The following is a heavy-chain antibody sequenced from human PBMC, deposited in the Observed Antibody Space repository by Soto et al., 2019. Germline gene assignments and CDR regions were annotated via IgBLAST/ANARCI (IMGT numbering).Heavy chain of an antibody. Sequence: GGSLRLSCAASGFTFSSYAMSWVRQAPGKGLEWVSAISGSGGSTYYADSVKGRFTISRDNSKNTLYLQMNSLRAEDTAVYYCAKTLRRGYCSSTSCYGFDIWGQGTMVTVSS. V-gene: IGHV3-23*01. J-gene: IGHJ3*02. D-gene: IGHD2-2*01. CDR3: AKTLRRGYCSSTSCYGFDI. CDR2: ISGSGGST. CDR1: GFTFSSYA.